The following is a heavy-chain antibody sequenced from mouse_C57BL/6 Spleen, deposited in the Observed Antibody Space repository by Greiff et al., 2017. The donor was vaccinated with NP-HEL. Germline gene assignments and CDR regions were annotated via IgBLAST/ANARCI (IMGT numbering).Heavy chain of an antibody. CDR1: GYTFTSYW. J-gene: IGHJ4*01. CDR3: ARIGNYYGSSYEAMDY. CDR2: INPSNGGT. V-gene: IGHV1-53*01. Sequence: VKLQQPGTELVKPGASVKLSCKASGYTFTSYWMHWVKQRPGQGLEWIGNINPSNGGTNYNEKFKSKATLTVDKSSSTAYMQLSSLTSEDSAVYYCARIGNYYGSSYEAMDYWGQGTSVTVSS. D-gene: IGHD1-1*01.